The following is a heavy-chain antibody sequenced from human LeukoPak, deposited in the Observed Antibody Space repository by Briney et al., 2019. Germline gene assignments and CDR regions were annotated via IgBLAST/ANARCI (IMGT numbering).Heavy chain of an antibody. J-gene: IGHJ6*03. CDR3: ARAELQLDTAMVTYYYYMDV. D-gene: IGHD5-18*01. V-gene: IGHV1-2*02. Sequence: ASLKVSCKTSGYTFTYFGITWVRQAPGQGLEWMGWINPNSGGTNYAQKFQGRVTMTRDTSISTAYMELSRLRSDDTAVYYCARAELQLDTAMVTYYYYMDVWGKGTTVTVSS. CDR1: GYTFTYFG. CDR2: INPNSGGT.